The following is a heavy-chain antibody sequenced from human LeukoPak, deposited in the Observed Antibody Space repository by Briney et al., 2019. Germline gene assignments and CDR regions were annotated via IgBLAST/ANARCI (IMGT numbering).Heavy chain of an antibody. CDR2: INHSGST. CDR1: GGSFSSYY. D-gene: IGHD1-7*01. Sequence: SETLSLTCAVYGGSFSSYYWSWIRQPPGKGLEWVGEINHSGSTNYNPSLKSRVTISVDTSKNQFSLKLSSVTAADTAVYYCARGGRGITGTFTALIDYWGQGTLVTVSS. CDR3: ARGGRGITGTFTALIDY. J-gene: IGHJ4*02. V-gene: IGHV4-34*01.